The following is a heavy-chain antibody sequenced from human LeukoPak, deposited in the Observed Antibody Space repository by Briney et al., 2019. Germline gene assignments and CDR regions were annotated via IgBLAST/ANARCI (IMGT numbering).Heavy chain of an antibody. D-gene: IGHD6-19*01. V-gene: IGHV3-30*02. CDR3: AKRLEPGIAVATFDY. Sequence: PGGSLRLSCAASGFTFSSYGMHWVRQAPGKGLEWVAFIRYDGSNKYYADSVRGRFTISRDNSKNTLYLQMNSLSADDTAVYYCAKRLEPGIAVATFDYWGQGTLVTVSS. J-gene: IGHJ4*02. CDR2: IRYDGSNK. CDR1: GFTFSSYG.